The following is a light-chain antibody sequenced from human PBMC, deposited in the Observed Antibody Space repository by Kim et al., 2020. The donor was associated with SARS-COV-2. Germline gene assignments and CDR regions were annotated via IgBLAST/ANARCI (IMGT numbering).Light chain of an antibody. CDR1: SSNIGSNY. J-gene: IGLJ1*01. V-gene: IGLV1-47*01. CDR3: AAWDDSLSGPV. Sequence: ELTQPPSASGTPGQRVTISCSGSSSNIGSNYVYWYQQLPGTAPKLLIYRNNQRPSGVPDRFSGSKSGTSASLAISGLRSEDEADYYCAAWDDSLSGPVFGTGTKFTVL. CDR2: RNN.